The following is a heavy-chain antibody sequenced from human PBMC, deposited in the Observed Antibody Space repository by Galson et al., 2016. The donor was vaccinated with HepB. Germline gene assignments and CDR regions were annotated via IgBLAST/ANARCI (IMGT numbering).Heavy chain of an antibody. CDR3: AGGTYSDLDY. Sequence: SLRLSCAASGFTFSTHDMHWVRQAPGKGLEWVSHIGIAGDTYYLGSVKGRFTISRENAKNSLYLQTNSLRVEDTAVYYCAGGTYSDLDYWGQGTLVTVSS. J-gene: IGHJ4*02. D-gene: IGHD1-26*01. CDR1: GFTFSTHD. V-gene: IGHV3-13*01. CDR2: IGIAGDT.